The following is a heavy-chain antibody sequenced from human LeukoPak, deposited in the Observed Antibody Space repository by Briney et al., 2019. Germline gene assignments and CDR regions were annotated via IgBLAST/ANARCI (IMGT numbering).Heavy chain of an antibody. V-gene: IGHV3-30*18. J-gene: IGHJ6*02. CDR1: GFTFRSYG. Sequence: GGSLRLSCAASGFTFRSYGMRWVRQAPGKGLEWVAVISYDGSNKYYADSVKGRFTISRDNSKNTLYLQMNSLRAEDTAVYYCAKDQWGGRSCSSTSCYTPLYYYYGMHVWGQGTTVTVSS. D-gene: IGHD2-2*02. CDR2: ISYDGSNK. CDR3: AKDQWGGRSCSSTSCYTPLYYYYGMHV.